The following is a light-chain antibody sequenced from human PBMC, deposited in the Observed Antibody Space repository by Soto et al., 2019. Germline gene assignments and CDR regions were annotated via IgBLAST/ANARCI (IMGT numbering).Light chain of an antibody. CDR1: SSNIGAGYD. CDR3: QSYDSSLSRYV. CDR2: GNS. J-gene: IGLJ1*01. V-gene: IGLV1-40*01. Sequence: QSVLTQPPSVSVAPGQRVTISCTGSSSNIGAGYDVHWYQQLPGTAPKLLIYGNSNRPSGVPDRFSGSKSGTSASLAITGLQAEDEADYYCQSYDSSLSRYVFGTGTKLTVL.